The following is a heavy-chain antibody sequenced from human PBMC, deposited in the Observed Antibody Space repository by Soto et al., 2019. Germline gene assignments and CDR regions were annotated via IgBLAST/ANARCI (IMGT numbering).Heavy chain of an antibody. J-gene: IGHJ4*03. CDR2: ISTHNGNT. D-gene: IGHD3-3*01. CDR3: AREGILGPHDGYDM. CDR1: GHSFTSSG. V-gene: IGHV1-18*01. Sequence: GXSVKVSCKASGHSFTSSGISWVRQAPGQGLEWLGWISTHNGNTIYAPRFQDRVTLTIQTSTNTAYMDMRSLRDDDTALYSCAREGILGPHDGYDMWGQGTLVTVSS.